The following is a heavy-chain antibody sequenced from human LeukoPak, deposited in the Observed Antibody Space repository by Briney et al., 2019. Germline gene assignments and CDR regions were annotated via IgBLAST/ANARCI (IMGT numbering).Heavy chain of an antibody. V-gene: IGHV4-61*01. CDR2: IYYSGST. Sequence: SETLSLTCAVCGYSISSGYYWGWIRQPPGKGLEWIGYIYYSGSTNYNPSLKSRVTISVDTSKNQFSLKLSSVTAADTAVYYCARVFNHYDSSGYLDYWGQGTLVTVSS. CDR3: ARVFNHYDSSGYLDY. J-gene: IGHJ4*02. D-gene: IGHD3-22*01. CDR1: GYSISSGYY.